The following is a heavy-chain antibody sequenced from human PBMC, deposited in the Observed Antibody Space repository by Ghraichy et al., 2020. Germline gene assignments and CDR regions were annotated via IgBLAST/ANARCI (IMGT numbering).Heavy chain of an antibody. Sequence: GGSLRLSCEGSGFSFSDYSMIWVRLTPRKALEWVSYITGSSITIFYTYSVKGRFTISRDNAKNSLYLQMNSLRAGDTAVYYCARLPLPRRAAVGDWYFDLWGRGTLVTVSS. CDR2: ITGSSITI. CDR3: ARLPLPRRAAVGDWYFDL. V-gene: IGHV3-48*01. CDR1: GFSFSDYS. J-gene: IGHJ2*01. D-gene: IGHD6-13*01.